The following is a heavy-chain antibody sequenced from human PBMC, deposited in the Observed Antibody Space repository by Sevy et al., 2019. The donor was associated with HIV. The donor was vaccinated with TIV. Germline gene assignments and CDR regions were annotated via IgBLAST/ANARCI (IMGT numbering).Heavy chain of an antibody. CDR2: IYYTGST. CDR3: AGAGMSVDGTYWYLDL. J-gene: IGHJ2*01. Sequence: SETLSLTCTVSGGSISSYYWNWIRPSPEKGLEWIGYIYYTGSTNYNPSLRSRVTISVDTSKNQFSLKLSSVTAADTAVYFCAGAGMSVDGTYWYLDLWGRGTLVTVSS. V-gene: IGHV4-59*01. D-gene: IGHD6-19*01. CDR1: GGSISSYY.